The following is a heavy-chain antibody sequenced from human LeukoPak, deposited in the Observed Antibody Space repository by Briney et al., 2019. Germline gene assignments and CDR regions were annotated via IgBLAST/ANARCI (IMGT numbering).Heavy chain of an antibody. V-gene: IGHV1-69*05. J-gene: IGHJ6*03. Sequence: GASVKVSCKASGGTFSSYAISWVRQAPGQGLEWMGGIIPIFGTANYAQKFQGRVTITTDESTSTAYMELSSLRSEDTAVYYCARGLVELDSIMDVWGKGTTVTVSS. CDR2: IIPIFGTA. CDR1: GGTFSSYA. CDR3: ARGLVELDSIMDV. D-gene: IGHD1-26*01.